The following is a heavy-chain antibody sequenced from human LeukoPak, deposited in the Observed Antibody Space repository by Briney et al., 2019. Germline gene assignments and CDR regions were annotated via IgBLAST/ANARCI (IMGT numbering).Heavy chain of an antibody. CDR2: IIPILGIA. V-gene: IGHV1-69*04. CDR1: GGTLSSYA. Sequence: ASVKVSCKASGGTLSSYAISWVRQAPGQGLEWMGRIIPILGIANYAQKFQGRVTITADKSTSTAYMELSSLRSEDTAVYYCARVATMIRREFEINWFDPWGQGTLVTVSS. CDR3: ARVATMIRREFEINWFDP. J-gene: IGHJ5*02. D-gene: IGHD3-22*01.